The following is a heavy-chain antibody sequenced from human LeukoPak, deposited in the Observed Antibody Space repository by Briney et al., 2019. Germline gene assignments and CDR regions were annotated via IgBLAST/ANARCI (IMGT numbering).Heavy chain of an antibody. V-gene: IGHV3-48*02. CDR1: VLLFSKYD. J-gene: IGHJ6*02. CDR3: ARVYSATFPRMDA. Sequence: TGGSLRLSCAVTVLLFSKYDMNCVRQAPGKGLEWVSYLSTNSRSLYYANSVKGRFTISRDNARNSLYLQMNSLRDEDTAVYYCARVYSATFPRMDAWGQGTTVTASS. CDR2: LSTNSRSL. D-gene: IGHD6-13*01.